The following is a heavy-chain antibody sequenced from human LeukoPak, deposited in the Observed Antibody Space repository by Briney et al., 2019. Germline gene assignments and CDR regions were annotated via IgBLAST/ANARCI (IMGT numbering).Heavy chain of an antibody. CDR2: ISNNGEDT. J-gene: IGHJ4*02. Sequence: GGSLRLSCAASGFTFITSAFHWVRQAPGKGLEYVSAISNNGEDTYYADSVKGRFTISRDNSKNTLYLQMGSLRAEDMAVYYCVRGGGVVAGTYDYWGQGTLVTVSS. D-gene: IGHD6-19*01. CDR1: GFTFITSA. CDR3: VRGGGVVAGTYDY. V-gene: IGHV3-64*02.